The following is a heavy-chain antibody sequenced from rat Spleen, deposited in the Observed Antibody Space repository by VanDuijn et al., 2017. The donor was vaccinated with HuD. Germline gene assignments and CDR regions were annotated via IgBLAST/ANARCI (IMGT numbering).Heavy chain of an antibody. Sequence: EVQLVESGGGLVQPGRSLKLSCAASGFTFSDYYMAWVRQAPAKGLEWVASISYDGGRTYYRDSVKGRFTISRDNGKSSLYLQMDSLRSEDTATYYCARHAVRRPTDWYFDFWGPGTMVTVSS. CDR2: ISYDGGRT. D-gene: IGHD1-11*01. CDR3: ARHAVRRPTDWYFDF. V-gene: IGHV5-20*01. J-gene: IGHJ1*01. CDR1: GFTFSDYY.